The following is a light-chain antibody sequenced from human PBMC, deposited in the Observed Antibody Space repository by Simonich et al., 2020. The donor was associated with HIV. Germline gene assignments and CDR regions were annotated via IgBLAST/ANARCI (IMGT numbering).Light chain of an antibody. CDR1: QRVSASY. J-gene: IGKJ3*01. CDR3: QQYGSSTFT. CDR2: DAS. Sequence: EIVMTQSPATLSVSPGERATLPCRSSQRVSASYLAWYQQKPGLAPRLLIYDASSRATGNPDRFSGRGSGTDFTLTISRLEPEDFAVYYCQQYGSSTFTFGPGTRVDIK. V-gene: IGKV3D-20*01.